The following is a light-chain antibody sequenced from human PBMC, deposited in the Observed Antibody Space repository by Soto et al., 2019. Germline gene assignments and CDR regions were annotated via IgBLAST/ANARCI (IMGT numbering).Light chain of an antibody. J-gene: IGLJ1*01. V-gene: IGLV2-23*01. CDR1: SSDVGSYNL. Sequence: QSVLTQPASVSGSPGQSITISCPGTSSDVGSYNLVSWYQQHPGKAPKLMIYEGSKRPSGVSDRFSGSKSGNTASLTISGLQAEDEADYYCCSYAGSTSSYVFGTGTQLTVL. CDR2: EGS. CDR3: CSYAGSTSSYV.